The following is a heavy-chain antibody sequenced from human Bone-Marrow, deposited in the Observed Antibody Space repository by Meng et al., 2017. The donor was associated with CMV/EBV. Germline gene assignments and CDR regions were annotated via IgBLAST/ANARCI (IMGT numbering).Heavy chain of an antibody. CDR2: IPYDGSNK. D-gene: IGHD1-1*01. CDR1: GFTFSSYA. Sequence: SLKLSCAASGFTFSSYAMHWVRQAPGKGLEGVAVIPYDGSNKYYADSVKGRFTISRDNSKNTLYLQMNSLRAEDTAVYYCARTSTTEEYFQHWGQGTLVTVSS. V-gene: IGHV3-30-3*01. CDR3: ARTSTTEEYFQH. J-gene: IGHJ1*01.